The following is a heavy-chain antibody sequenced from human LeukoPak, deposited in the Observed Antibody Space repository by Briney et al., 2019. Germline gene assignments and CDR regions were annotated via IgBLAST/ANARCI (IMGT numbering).Heavy chain of an antibody. J-gene: IGHJ4*02. Sequence: SQTLSLTCTVSGGSISSGGYYWSWIRQPPGKGLEWIGEINHSGSTNYNPSLKSRVTISVDTSKNQFSLKLSSVTAADTAVYYCARVGSSRGMFFDYWGQGTLVTVSS. D-gene: IGHD6-13*01. CDR3: ARVGSSRGMFFDY. V-gene: IGHV4-30-2*01. CDR2: INHSGST. CDR1: GGSISSGGYY.